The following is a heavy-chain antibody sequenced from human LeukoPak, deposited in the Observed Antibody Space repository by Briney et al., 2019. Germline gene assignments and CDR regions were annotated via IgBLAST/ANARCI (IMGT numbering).Heavy chain of an antibody. V-gene: IGHV3-66*01. CDR2: IYSGGST. CDR1: GFTVSSNY. J-gene: IGHJ4*02. CDR3: ARDPPLIAAAASRGDY. D-gene: IGHD6-13*01. Sequence: GSLRLSCAASGFTVSSNYMSWVRQAPGKGLEWVSVIYSGGSTYYADSVKGRFTISRDNSKNTLYLQMNSLRAEDTAAYYCARDPPLIAAAASRGDYWGQGTLVTVSS.